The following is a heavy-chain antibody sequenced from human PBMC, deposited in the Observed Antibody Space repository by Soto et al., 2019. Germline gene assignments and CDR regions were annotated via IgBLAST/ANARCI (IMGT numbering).Heavy chain of an antibody. J-gene: IGHJ4*02. CDR2: ISTGGAYM. CDR1: GFTFRNYN. Sequence: EVQLVESGGGLVKAGGSLRLFCTASGFTFRNYNMNWVRQAPGKGLEWVSSISTGGAYMFYADSVKGRFTISRDNAQNALFLQIDSPRAEDTAVYYCARDIASPGGDYFDSWGQVTLGTV. CDR3: ARDIASPGGDYFDS. D-gene: IGHD2-21*01. V-gene: IGHV3-21*06.